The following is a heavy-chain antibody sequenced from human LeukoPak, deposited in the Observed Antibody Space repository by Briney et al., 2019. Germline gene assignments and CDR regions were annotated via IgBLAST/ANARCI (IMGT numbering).Heavy chain of an antibody. CDR2: INPNSGGT. CDR1: GYTFTAYY. CDR3: ARDWGAYGYSWFDP. Sequence: ASVKVSCKASGYTFTAYYMHWVRQAPGQGLEWMGWINPNSGGTNYAQRFQGRVTMTRDTSISTDYMELNRLRSDDTAVYYCARDWGAYGYSWFDPWGQGTLVTVSS. J-gene: IGHJ5*02. D-gene: IGHD5-12*01. V-gene: IGHV1-2*02.